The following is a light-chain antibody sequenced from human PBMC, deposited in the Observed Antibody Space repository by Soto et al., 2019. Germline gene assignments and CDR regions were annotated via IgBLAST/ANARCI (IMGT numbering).Light chain of an antibody. CDR2: GAS. CDR1: QSVSSSY. V-gene: IGKV3-20*01. J-gene: IGKJ4*01. CDR3: QQYGSSPPLT. Sequence: EIVLTQSPGTLSLSPGERATLSCRASQSVSSSYLVWYQQKPGQAPRLLIYGASSRATGIPDRFSGTGSGTDFTLTISTLEPEDFAVYYCQQYGSSPPLTFGGGTKVEIK.